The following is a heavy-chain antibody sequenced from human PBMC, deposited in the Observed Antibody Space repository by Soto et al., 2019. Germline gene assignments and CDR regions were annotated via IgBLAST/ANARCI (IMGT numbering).Heavy chain of an antibody. Sequence: QVQLVQSGAAVKKPGSSVKVACKASGGIFSTYAISWLRQAPGQGLEWMGGIIPIFGTPNYAQRFQGRVTITADESTSTAYMELSRLRSEDTAVYYCARDRDDYGSGNYYIRIDFWGQGTLVTVSS. D-gene: IGHD3-10*01. CDR1: GGIFSTYA. CDR3: ARDRDDYGSGNYYIRIDF. V-gene: IGHV1-69*01. J-gene: IGHJ4*02. CDR2: IIPIFGTP.